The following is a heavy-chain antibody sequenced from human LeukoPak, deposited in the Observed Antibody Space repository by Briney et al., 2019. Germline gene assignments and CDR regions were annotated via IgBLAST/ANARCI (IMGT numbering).Heavy chain of an antibody. J-gene: IGHJ4*02. Sequence: GESLKISCKGSGYTFTNHWISWVRQMPGKGLEWMGKIDPSDSYTNYSPSFQGHVTISADKSISTAYLQRSSLKASDTAMYYCARAPDSDSGYDYFDYWGQGTLVTVSS. CDR3: ARAPDSDSGYDYFDY. V-gene: IGHV5-10-1*01. CDR2: IDPSDSYT. CDR1: GYTFTNHW. D-gene: IGHD5-12*01.